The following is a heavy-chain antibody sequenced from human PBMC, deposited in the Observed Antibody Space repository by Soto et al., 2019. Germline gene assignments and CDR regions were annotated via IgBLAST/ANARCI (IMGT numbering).Heavy chain of an antibody. CDR1: GGTFSSYA. CDR3: ARGGGWYSFVYYYYMDV. V-gene: IGHV1-69*13. Sequence: GASVKVSCKASGGTFSSYAISWVRQAPGQGLEWMGGIIPIFGTANYAQKFQGRVTITADESTRTAYMELSSVTAADTAVYYCARGGGWYSFVYYYYMDVWGKGTTVTVSS. CDR2: IIPIFGTA. J-gene: IGHJ6*03. D-gene: IGHD6-19*01.